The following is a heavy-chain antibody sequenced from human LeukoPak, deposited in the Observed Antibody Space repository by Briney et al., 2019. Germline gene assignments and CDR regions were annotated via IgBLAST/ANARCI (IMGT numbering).Heavy chain of an antibody. CDR2: IKQDGSEK. CDR1: GFTFSSYW. CDR3: ATTPYSSSSPFDY. V-gene: IGHV3-7*01. J-gene: IGHJ4*02. Sequence: GGSLRLSCAASGFTFSSYWMGWVRQAPGKGLEWVANIKQDGSEKYYVDSVKGRFTISRDNAKNSLYLQMNSLRAEDTAVYYCATTPYSSSSPFDYWGQGTLVTVSS. D-gene: IGHD6-6*01.